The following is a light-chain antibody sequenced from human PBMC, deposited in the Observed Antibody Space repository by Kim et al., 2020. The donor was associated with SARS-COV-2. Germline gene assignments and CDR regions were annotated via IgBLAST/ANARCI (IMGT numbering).Light chain of an antibody. CDR3: QQYGNLIT. J-gene: IGKJ5*01. CDR1: QSVSSSY. Sequence: LSPGERAPLSCRASQSVSSSYLAWYQQKPGQAPSLLIYGASSRATGIPDRFSGSGSGTDFTLTISRLEPEDSAVYYCQQYGNLITFGQGTRLEIK. CDR2: GAS. V-gene: IGKV3-20*01.